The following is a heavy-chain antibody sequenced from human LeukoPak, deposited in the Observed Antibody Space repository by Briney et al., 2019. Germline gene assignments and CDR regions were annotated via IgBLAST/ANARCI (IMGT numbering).Heavy chain of an antibody. Sequence: SQTLSLTCAISGNTGDSVSSNSATWNWIRQSPSRGLEWLGRTYYRSKWYNDYAVSVKSRIVINPDTSKNQFSLQLNSVTPEDTAVYYCARGALLLPTNWFDPWGQGTLVTVSS. CDR3: ARGALLLPTNWFDP. CDR1: GNTGDSVSSNSAT. J-gene: IGHJ5*02. D-gene: IGHD3-10*01. V-gene: IGHV6-1*01. CDR2: TYYRSKWYN.